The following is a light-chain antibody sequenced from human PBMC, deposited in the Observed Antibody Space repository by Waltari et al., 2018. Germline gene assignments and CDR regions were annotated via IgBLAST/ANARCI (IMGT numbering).Light chain of an antibody. V-gene: IGKV4-1*01. Sequence: DIVMTQSPASLAVSLGERATFNCKSSQSVLYSSNNKNYLAWYQQKPGQPPKLRIYGASTRESGGPDRFSGSGSGTDFTLTISSLQAEDVAVYYCQQYLTSSWTFGQGTKVEIK. J-gene: IGKJ1*01. CDR2: GAS. CDR3: QQYLTSSWT. CDR1: QSVLYSSNNKNY.